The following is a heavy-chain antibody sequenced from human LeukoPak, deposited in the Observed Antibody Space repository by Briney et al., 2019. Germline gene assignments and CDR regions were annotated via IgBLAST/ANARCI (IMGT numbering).Heavy chain of an antibody. J-gene: IGHJ4*02. Sequence: GGSLRLSCAASGFTFSSYGMHWVRQAPGKGLEWVAVIWYDGSNKYYADSVKGRFTISRDNSRNTLYLQMNSLRAQDTAVYYCARGMDTAMVTNFDYWGQGTLVTVSS. CDR2: IWYDGSNK. V-gene: IGHV3-33*01. D-gene: IGHD5-18*01. CDR3: ARGMDTAMVTNFDY. CDR1: GFTFSSYG.